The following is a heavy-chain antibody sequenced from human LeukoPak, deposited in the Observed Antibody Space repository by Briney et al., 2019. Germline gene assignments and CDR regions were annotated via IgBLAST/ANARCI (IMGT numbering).Heavy chain of an antibody. J-gene: IGHJ4*02. V-gene: IGHV4-61*09. D-gene: IGHD3-10*01. CDR2: IYTSGST. Sequence: PSETLSLTCTVSGGSISSGSYDWYWIRQPAGRGLEWIGHIYTSGSTDYNPSLKSRVTISVATSKNQFSLKLTSVTAADTAIYYCTKGRGIWGQGTLVTVSS. CDR3: TKGRGI. CDR1: GGSISSGSYD.